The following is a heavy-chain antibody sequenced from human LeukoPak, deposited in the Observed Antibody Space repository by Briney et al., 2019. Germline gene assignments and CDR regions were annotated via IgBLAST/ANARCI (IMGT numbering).Heavy chain of an antibody. J-gene: IGHJ4*02. Sequence: GGSLRLSCAASGFTFSSHAMSWVRQAPGKGLEWGSAISGSGGRAYYADSVKGRFTISRDNSKNTLYLQMNSLRAEDTAVYYCASNGIVATIDFDYWGQGTLVTVSS. CDR1: GFTFSSHA. V-gene: IGHV3-23*01. D-gene: IGHD5-12*01. CDR2: ISGSGGRA. CDR3: ASNGIVATIDFDY.